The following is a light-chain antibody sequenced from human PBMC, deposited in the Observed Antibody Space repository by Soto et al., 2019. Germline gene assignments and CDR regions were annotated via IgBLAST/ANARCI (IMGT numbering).Light chain of an antibody. V-gene: IGLV1-44*01. Sequence: QSVLTQPPSASGTPGQRVTISCSGSNSNIGSHTVNWYQQLPGTAPKLLIYTDNQRPSGVPDRFSDSKSGTSASLAISGLQSEDEAEYYCAAWDDSLQAWVSGGGTKVTVL. CDR1: NSNIGSHT. CDR3: AAWDDSLQAWV. J-gene: IGLJ3*02. CDR2: TDN.